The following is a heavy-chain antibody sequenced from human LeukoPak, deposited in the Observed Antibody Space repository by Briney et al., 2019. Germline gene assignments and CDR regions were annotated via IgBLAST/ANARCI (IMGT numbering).Heavy chain of an antibody. D-gene: IGHD3-10*01. CDR1: GGSISSSSYY. J-gene: IGHJ4*02. Sequence: PSETLSLTCTVSGGSISSSSYYWGWIRQPPGKGLEWIGSIYYSGSTYYNPSLKSRVTISVDTSKNQFSLKLSSVTAADTAVYYCARRSSRVRGVISPFDYWGQGTLATVSS. CDR3: ARRSSRVRGVISPFDY. CDR2: IYYSGST. V-gene: IGHV4-39*01.